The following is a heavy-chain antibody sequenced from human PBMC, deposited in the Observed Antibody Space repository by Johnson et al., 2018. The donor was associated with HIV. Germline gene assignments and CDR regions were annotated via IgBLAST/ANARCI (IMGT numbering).Heavy chain of an antibody. D-gene: IGHD1-26*01. Sequence: VQLVESGGGVVQPGGSLRLSCAASGFTFSSYDMHWVRQATGKGLVWVSRINSDGSSTSYAASVKGRFTISRDNPKKTLYLQITSLRSEDTAVYSCAKEGSIVGAGFALDIWGQGTKVTVSS. CDR3: AKEGSIVGAGFALDI. CDR1: GFTFSSYD. V-gene: IGHV3-74*01. J-gene: IGHJ3*02. CDR2: INSDGSST.